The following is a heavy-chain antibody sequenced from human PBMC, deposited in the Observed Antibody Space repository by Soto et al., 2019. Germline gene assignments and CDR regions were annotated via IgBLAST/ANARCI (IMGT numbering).Heavy chain of an antibody. J-gene: IGHJ6*02. CDR1: GGSFSGYY. CDR3: ARAHITMVRGVRYGMDV. Sequence: SETLSLTCAVYGGSFSGYYWSWIRQPPGKGLEWIGEINHSGSTNYNPSLKSRVTISVDTSKNQFSLKLSSVTAADTAVYYCARAHITMVRGVRYGMDVWGQGTTVTVSS. D-gene: IGHD3-10*01. V-gene: IGHV4-34*01. CDR2: INHSGST.